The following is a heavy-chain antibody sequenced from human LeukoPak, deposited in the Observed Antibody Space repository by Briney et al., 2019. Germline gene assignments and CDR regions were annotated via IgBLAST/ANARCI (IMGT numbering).Heavy chain of an antibody. CDR3: ARANYYDSSGYYF. CDR1: GYTFTSYG. D-gene: IGHD3-22*01. V-gene: IGHV1-18*01. J-gene: IGHJ4*02. Sequence: GESLKVSCKASGYTFTSYGISWVRQAPGQGLEWMGWISAYNGNTNYAQKLQGRVTMTTDTSTSTAYMELRSLRSDDTAVYYCARANYYDSSGYYFWGQGTLVTVSS. CDR2: ISAYNGNT.